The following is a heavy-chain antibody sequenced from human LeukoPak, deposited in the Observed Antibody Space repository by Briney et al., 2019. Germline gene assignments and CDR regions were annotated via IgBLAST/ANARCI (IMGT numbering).Heavy chain of an antibody. CDR3: ASDIVVVPAAIGSAFDI. Sequence: GGSLRLPCAASGFTFSSYSMNWVRQAPGKGLEWVSSISSSSSYIYYADSVKGRFTISRDNAKNSLYLQMNSLRAEDTAVYYCASDIVVVPAAIGSAFDIWGQGTMVTVSS. CDR2: ISSSSSYI. D-gene: IGHD2-2*02. CDR1: GFTFSSYS. V-gene: IGHV3-21*01. J-gene: IGHJ3*02.